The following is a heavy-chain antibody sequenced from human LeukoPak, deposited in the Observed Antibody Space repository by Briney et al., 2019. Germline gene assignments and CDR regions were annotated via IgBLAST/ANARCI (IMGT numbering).Heavy chain of an antibody. J-gene: IGHJ4*02. V-gene: IGHV5-51*01. CDR2: IYPGDSDT. Sequence: GESLKISCKGSGYSFTNYWIGWVRQMPGKGLEWMGIIYPGDSDTRYSPSFQGQVIISADKSISTAYLQWSSLKASDTTMSYWARLAGGSGSYYTDYWGQGTLVTVSS. D-gene: IGHD3-10*01. CDR3: ARLAGGSGSYYTDY. CDR1: GYSFTNYW.